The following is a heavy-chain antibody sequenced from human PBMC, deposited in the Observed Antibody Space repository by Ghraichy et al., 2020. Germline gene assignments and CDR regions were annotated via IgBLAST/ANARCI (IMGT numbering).Heavy chain of an antibody. D-gene: IGHD2-15*01. V-gene: IGHV3-11*06. CDR1: GFTISDYY. CDR2: ISSSSTFT. J-gene: IGHJ5*02. Sequence: GESLNISCAASGFTISDYYMSWVRQAPGKGLEWVSYISSSSTFTNYADSAKGRFTISRDNAENSLYLQMNSLRVEDTAVYYCAREGGYCSGGTCYSYNSFAPSGQKTLVTVPP. CDR3: AREGGYCSGGTCYSYNSFAP.